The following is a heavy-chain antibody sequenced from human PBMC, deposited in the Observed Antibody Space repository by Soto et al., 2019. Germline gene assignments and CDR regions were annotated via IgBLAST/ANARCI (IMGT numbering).Heavy chain of an antibody. CDR1: GTPISNTYW. CDR2: IYHTGIT. CDR3: ATVPPRIVVVLAEFPT. J-gene: IGHJ4*02. Sequence: PSETLSLTFVISGTPISNTYWWAWIRQSPGKGLEWIGEIYHTGITKYNPSLKSRVSMSIDKSNNQFSLKLTSVTAADTAIYYCATVPPRIVVVLAEFPTWGQGTLVTDS. V-gene: IGHV4-4*02. D-gene: IGHD2-21*01.